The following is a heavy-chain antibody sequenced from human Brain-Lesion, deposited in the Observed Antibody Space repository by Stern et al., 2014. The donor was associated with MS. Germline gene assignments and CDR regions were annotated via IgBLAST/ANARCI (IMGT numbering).Heavy chain of an antibody. CDR3: ARDQRGITIFGVVTDYYYLGMDV. D-gene: IGHD3-3*01. V-gene: IGHV1-2*02. Sequence: QVQLVESGAEVKKPGASVKVSCKTSGYIFTGYYIHWVRQAPGQGLEWMAWINPNTGGKKYAPKFQGRVTMSRDTSISTAYVELSSLTSDDTAVYYCARDQRGITIFGVVTDYYYLGMDVWGQGTTVTVSS. CDR1: GYIFTGYY. CDR2: INPNTGGK. J-gene: IGHJ6*02.